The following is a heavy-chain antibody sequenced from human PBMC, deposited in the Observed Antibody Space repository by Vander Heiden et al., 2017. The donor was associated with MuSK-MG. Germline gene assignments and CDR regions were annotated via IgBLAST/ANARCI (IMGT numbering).Heavy chain of an antibody. CDR3: AKDSNDFWSGYYFISPDY. V-gene: IGHV3-30*18. D-gene: IGHD3-3*01. CDR2: ISYDGSNK. CDR1: GFTFSSYG. J-gene: IGHJ4*02. Sequence: QVQLVESGGGVVQPGRSLRLSCAASGFTFSSYGMHWVRQAPGKGLEWVAVISYDGSNKYYADSVKGRFTISRDNSKNTLYLQMNSLRAEDTAVYYCAKDSNDFWSGYYFISPDYWGQGTLVTVSS.